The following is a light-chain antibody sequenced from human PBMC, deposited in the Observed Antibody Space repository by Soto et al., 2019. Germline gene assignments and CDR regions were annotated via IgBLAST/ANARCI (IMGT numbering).Light chain of an antibody. J-gene: IGKJ2*03. V-gene: IGKV1-5*03. Sequence: DIQMTQSPSTLSGSVGDRVTITCRASQTISSWLAWYQQKPGKAPKLLIYKASTLKSGVPSRFSGSGSGTEFPLTISSLQPDDFATYYCQQYNSFAPYSFGQGTKLEI. CDR1: QTISSW. CDR2: KAS. CDR3: QQYNSFAPYS.